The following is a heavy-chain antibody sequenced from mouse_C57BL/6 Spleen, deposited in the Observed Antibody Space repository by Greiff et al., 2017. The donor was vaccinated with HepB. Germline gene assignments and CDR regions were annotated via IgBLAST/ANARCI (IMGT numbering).Heavy chain of an antibody. CDR2: IHPNSGST. CDR1: GYTFTSYW. J-gene: IGHJ1*03. Sequence: VQLQQSGAELVKPGASVKLSCKASGYTFTSYWMHWVKQRPGQGLEWIGMIHPNSGSTNYNEKFKSKATLTVDKSSSTAYMQLSSLTSEDSAVYYCATTAAWYFDVWGTGTTVTVSS. V-gene: IGHV1-64*01. CDR3: ATTAAWYFDV. D-gene: IGHD1-2*01.